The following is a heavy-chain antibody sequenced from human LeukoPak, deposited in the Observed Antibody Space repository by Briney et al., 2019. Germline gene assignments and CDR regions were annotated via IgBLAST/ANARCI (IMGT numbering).Heavy chain of an antibody. CDR3: AKTGTTMSRNWYFDL. Sequence: GGSLRLSWAASGFTFSSYSMNWVRQAPGKGLEWVSAINGGGGSTYYADSVKGRFTISRDNSKNTLYLQMNSLRAEDTAVYYCAKTGTTMSRNWYFDLWGRGTLVTVSS. J-gene: IGHJ2*01. D-gene: IGHD1-7*01. CDR1: GFTFSSYS. V-gene: IGHV3-23*01. CDR2: INGGGGST.